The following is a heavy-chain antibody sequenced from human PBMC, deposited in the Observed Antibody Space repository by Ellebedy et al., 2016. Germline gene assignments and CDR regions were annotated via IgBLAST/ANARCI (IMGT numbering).Heavy chain of an antibody. CDR3: ARALGDTTLAYFDY. CDR2: IYISGST. Sequence: SETLSLXXTVPGGSISYYYWSWIRQPAGKGLEWIGRIYISGSTNYNPSLRSRVTMSVDTSKNQFSLKLSSVTAADTAVYYCARALGDTTLAYFDYWGQGTLVTVSS. CDR1: GGSISYYY. V-gene: IGHV4-4*07. D-gene: IGHD1-26*01. J-gene: IGHJ4*02.